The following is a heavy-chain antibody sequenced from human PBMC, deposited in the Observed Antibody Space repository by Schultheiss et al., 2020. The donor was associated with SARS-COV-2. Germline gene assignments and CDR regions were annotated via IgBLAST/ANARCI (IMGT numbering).Heavy chain of an antibody. V-gene: IGHV1-2*02. Sequence: ASVKVSCKASGYTFTGYYMHWVRQAPGQGLEWMGWINPNSGGTNYAQKFQGRVTMTTDTSTSTAYMELRSLRSDDTAVYYCAREKDGGWFDPWGQGTLVTVSS. CDR2: INPNSGGT. CDR1: GYTFTGYY. CDR3: AREKDGGWFDP. D-gene: IGHD3-16*01. J-gene: IGHJ5*02.